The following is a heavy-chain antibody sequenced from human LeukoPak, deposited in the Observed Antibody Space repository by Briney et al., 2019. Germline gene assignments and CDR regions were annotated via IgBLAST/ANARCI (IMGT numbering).Heavy chain of an antibody. CDR2: IIPISGTA. Sequence: ASVKVSCKASGGTFSSYAISWVRQAPGQGLEWMGGIIPISGTANYAQKFQGRVTITADKTTSTAYMELSSLRSEDTAVYYFSXXXXQDCGGDCYYFDYWGQGTLVTVSS. CDR3: SXXXXQDCGGDCYYFDY. D-gene: IGHD2-21*02. CDR1: GGTFSSYA. V-gene: IGHV1-69*06. J-gene: IGHJ4*02.